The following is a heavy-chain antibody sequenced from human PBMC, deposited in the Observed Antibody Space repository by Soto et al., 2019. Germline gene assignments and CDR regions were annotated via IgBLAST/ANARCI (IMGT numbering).Heavy chain of an antibody. J-gene: IGHJ6*02. CDR1: WFTVSSNY. Sequence: VGSLRLSCAASWFTVSSNYMSWVRQAPGKGLEWVSVIYSGGSTYYADSVKGRFTISRDNSKNTLYLQMNSLRAEDTAVYYCARDRRFGDYGMDVWGQGTTVTVSS. V-gene: IGHV3-53*01. CDR2: IYSGGST. CDR3: ARDRRFGDYGMDV. D-gene: IGHD3-16*01.